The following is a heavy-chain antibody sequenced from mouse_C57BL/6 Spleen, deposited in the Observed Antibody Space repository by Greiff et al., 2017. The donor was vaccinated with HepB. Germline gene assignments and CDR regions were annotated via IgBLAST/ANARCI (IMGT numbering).Heavy chain of an antibody. Sequence: VQLQQPGAELVRPGTSVKLSCKASGYTFTSYWKHWVKQRPGQGLEWIRVIDPSDSYTNYNQKFKGKATLTVDTSSSTANMQLSSLTAEDSAVYYCARTDDYAMDYWGQGTSVTVSS. J-gene: IGHJ4*01. V-gene: IGHV1-59*01. CDR3: ARTDDYAMDY. CDR2: IDPSDSYT. CDR1: GYTFTSYW.